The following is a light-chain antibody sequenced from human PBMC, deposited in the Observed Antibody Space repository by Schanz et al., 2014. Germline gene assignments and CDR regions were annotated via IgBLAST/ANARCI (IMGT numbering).Light chain of an antibody. CDR2: EIS. J-gene: IGKJ1*01. CDR3: MKGTHWPWT. V-gene: IGKV2D-29*01. Sequence: DIVLTQTPLSLSVTPGQPASISCNSSQSLLHSDGKTYLYWYLQKPGQPPQLLIYEISNRFSGVPARFMGRGSWTDFTLKISRVEAEDVGFYYCMKGTHWPWTFAQGTKVKIK. CDR1: QSLLHSDGKTY.